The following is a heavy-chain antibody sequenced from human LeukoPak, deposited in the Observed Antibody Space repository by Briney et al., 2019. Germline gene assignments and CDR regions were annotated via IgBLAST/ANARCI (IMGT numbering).Heavy chain of an antibody. D-gene: IGHD2-2*01. Sequence: PSETLSLACTVSGGSISSGGYYWSWIRQHPGKGLEWIGYIYYSGSTYYNPSLKSRVTISVDTSKNQFSLKLSSVTAADTAVYYCARSSGYCSSTSCWWDAFDIWGQGTMVTVSS. CDR3: ARSSGYCSSTSCWWDAFDI. CDR2: IYYSGST. CDR1: GGSISSGGYY. V-gene: IGHV4-31*03. J-gene: IGHJ3*02.